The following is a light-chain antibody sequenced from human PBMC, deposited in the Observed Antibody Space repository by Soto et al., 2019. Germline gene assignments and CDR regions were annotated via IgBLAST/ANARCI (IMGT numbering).Light chain of an antibody. J-gene: IGKJ5*01. V-gene: IGKV1-39*01. CDR3: QQSYSTPVT. CDR2: AAS. CDR1: QSITNY. Sequence: DIQMTQSPSSLSASVGDRVTITCRASQSITNYLSWYQQKPGKAPMVLIYAASSLRSGVPSRFSGSGSGTDFTLTISSLQPEDSATYYCQQSYSTPVTFGQGTRLEIK.